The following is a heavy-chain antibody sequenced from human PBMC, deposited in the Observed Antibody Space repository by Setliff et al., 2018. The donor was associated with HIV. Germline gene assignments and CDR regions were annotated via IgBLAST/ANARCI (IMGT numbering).Heavy chain of an antibody. CDR3: ARHPRHYNILTGYRYYYMDV. CDR1: GVSISSSSYF. V-gene: IGHV4-39*01. Sequence: SETLSLTCAVSGVSISSSSYFWDWIRRPLGTGLDWIGSIYFSGSTYYNPSLESRVTISMDTSKNQFSLKLTSVTAADTAVYYCARHPRHYNILTGYRYYYMDVWGKGTTVTVSS. D-gene: IGHD3-9*01. CDR2: IYFSGST. J-gene: IGHJ6*03.